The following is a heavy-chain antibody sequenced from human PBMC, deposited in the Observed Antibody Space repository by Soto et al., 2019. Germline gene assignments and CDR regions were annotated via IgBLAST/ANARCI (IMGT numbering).Heavy chain of an antibody. V-gene: IGHV3-33*01. Sequence: GGSLRLSCAASGFTFSSYGMHWVRQAPGKGLEWVAVIWYDGSNKYYADSVKGRFTISRDNSKNTLYLQMNSLRAEDTAVYYCARGFENDEMKWELRADAFDIWGQGTMVTVSS. D-gene: IGHD1-26*01. CDR1: GFTFSSYG. CDR2: IWYDGSNK. CDR3: ARGFENDEMKWELRADAFDI. J-gene: IGHJ3*02.